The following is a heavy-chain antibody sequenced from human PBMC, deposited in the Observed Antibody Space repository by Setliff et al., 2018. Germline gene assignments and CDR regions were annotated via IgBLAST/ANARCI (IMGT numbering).Heavy chain of an antibody. D-gene: IGHD3-22*01. Sequence: ASVKVSCKASGYTFTDYYIHWVRQAPGQGLEWMGWINPNSGGTNPAQRFQGRVTMTRDTSITTAYMELSGLRSDDTAVYYCARVPQEAFYYYDRGTFPYYYYYYLDVWGKGTTVTVSS. CDR3: ARVPQEAFYYYDRGTFPYYYYYYLDV. CDR2: INPNSGGT. J-gene: IGHJ6*03. CDR1: GYTFTDYY. V-gene: IGHV1-2*02.